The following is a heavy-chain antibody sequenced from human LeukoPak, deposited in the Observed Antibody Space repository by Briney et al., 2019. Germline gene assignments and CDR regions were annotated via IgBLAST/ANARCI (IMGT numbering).Heavy chain of an antibody. V-gene: IGHV1-69*05. CDR3: ARELHYDSSGYFGY. CDR2: IIPIFGTA. D-gene: IGHD3-22*01. Sequence: SVKVSCKASGGTFSSYAISWVRQAPGQGLEWMGGIIPIFGTANYAQKFQGRVTITTDESTRTAYMELSSLRSEDTAVYYCARELHYDSSGYFGYWGQGTLVTVSS. CDR1: GGTFSSYA. J-gene: IGHJ4*02.